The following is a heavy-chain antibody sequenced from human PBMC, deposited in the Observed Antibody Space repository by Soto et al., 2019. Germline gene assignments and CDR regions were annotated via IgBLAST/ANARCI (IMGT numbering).Heavy chain of an antibody. V-gene: IGHV3-48*03. CDR3: AGRTLHIYCSSTSCFDY. CDR1: GFTFSSYE. D-gene: IGHD2-2*01. CDR2: ISSSGSTI. Sequence: GGSLRLSCAASGFTFSSYEMNWVRQAPGKGLEWVSYISSSGSTIYYADSVKGRFTISRDNAKNSLYLQMNSLRAEDTAFYYCAGRTLHIYCSSTSCFDYWGQGTLVTVSS. J-gene: IGHJ4*02.